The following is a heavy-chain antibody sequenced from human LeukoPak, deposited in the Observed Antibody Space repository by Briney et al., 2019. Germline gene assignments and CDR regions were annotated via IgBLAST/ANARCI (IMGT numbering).Heavy chain of an antibody. CDR3: AKTTGGNAYDYIDY. Sequence: PGRSLRLSCAASGFTFSSYGMNWVRQAPGKGLEWVSATSGSGSSPNYSDSVKGRFTISRDNSKSTLYLQMNSLRAEDTAVYYCAKTTGGNAYDYIDYWGQGTLVTVS. J-gene: IGHJ4*02. V-gene: IGHV3-23*01. CDR1: GFTFSSYG. D-gene: IGHD5-12*01. CDR2: TSGSGSSP.